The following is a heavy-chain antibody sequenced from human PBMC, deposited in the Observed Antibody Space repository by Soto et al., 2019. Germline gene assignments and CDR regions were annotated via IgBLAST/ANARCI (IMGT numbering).Heavy chain of an antibody. D-gene: IGHD3-9*01. CDR3: ARAYYDILTGPFDY. J-gene: IGHJ4*02. Sequence: GASVNVSCKASGYTFTSYAMHWVRQAPGQRLEWMGWINAGNGNTKYSQKFQGRVTITRDTSASTAYMELSSLRSEDTAVYYCARAYYDILTGPFDYWGQGTLVTVSS. CDR1: GYTFTSYA. CDR2: INAGNGNT. V-gene: IGHV1-3*01.